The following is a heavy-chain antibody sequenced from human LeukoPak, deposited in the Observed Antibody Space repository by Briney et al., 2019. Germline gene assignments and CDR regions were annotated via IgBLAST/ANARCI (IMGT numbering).Heavy chain of an antibody. CDR1: GYTFTSYG. V-gene: IGHV1-18*01. J-gene: IGHJ4*02. D-gene: IGHD2-2*01. CDR3: ATTDCSSTSCYVAPADY. Sequence: ASVKVSCKAPGYTFTSYGISWVRQAPGQGLEWMGWISAYNGNTNYAQKLQGRVTMTTDTSTSTAYMELRSLRSDDTAVYYCATTDCSSTSCYVAPADYWGQGTLVTVSS. CDR2: ISAYNGNT.